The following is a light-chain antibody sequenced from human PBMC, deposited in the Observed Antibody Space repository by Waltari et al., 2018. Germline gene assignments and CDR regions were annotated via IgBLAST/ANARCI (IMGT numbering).Light chain of an antibody. J-gene: IGLJ3*02. CDR3: LAWDNGLRSWV. CDR1: NNNLDYRG. Sequence: QAGMTQPPALSKGLGQTATLTCTEDNNNLDYRGAAWLRHHQGHPPKPLSDRENSRPPGISERFSAARSRNTASLTITGLQPEDEADYYCLAWDNGLRSWVFGGGTKLTVL. V-gene: IGLV10-54*04. CDR2: REN.